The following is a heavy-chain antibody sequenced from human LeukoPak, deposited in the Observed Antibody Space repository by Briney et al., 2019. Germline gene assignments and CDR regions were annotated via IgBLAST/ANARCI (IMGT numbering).Heavy chain of an antibody. CDR2: INPNSGGT. CDR3: ARDEFVDDFWSGYFKGIDY. D-gene: IGHD3-3*01. J-gene: IGHJ4*02. CDR1: GYTFTGYY. Sequence: ASVKVSCKASGYTFTGYYMHWVRQAPGQGLEWMGWINPNSGGTNYAQKFQGRVTMTRDTSTSTVYMELSSLRSEDTAVYYCARDEFVDDFWSGYFKGIDYWGQGTLVTVSS. V-gene: IGHV1-2*02.